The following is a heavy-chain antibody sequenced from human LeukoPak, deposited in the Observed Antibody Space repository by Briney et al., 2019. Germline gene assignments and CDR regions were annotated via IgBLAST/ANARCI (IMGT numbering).Heavy chain of an antibody. CDR1: GGTISSYY. D-gene: IGHD2-15*01. V-gene: IGHV4-59*08. CDR3: ASRGSGLGWFDP. CDR2: IYYNGHS. Sequence: SETLSLTCSVSGGTISSYYWSWIRQPPGKGLEWIGYIYYNGHSNYNPSLKSRVTISLDTSKNQFSLKLNSVTAADTAVYYCASRGSGLGWFDPWGQGTLVTVSS. J-gene: IGHJ5*02.